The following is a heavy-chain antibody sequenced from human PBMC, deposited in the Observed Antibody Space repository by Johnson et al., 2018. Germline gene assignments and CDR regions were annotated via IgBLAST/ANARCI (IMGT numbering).Heavy chain of an antibody. CDR3: ARGDRGAFDL. CDR1: GFTFSGYW. D-gene: IGHD1-14*01. Sequence: EVQLLESGGGLVQPGGSLRLSCTASGFTFSGYWMHWVRQPPGKGLVWVSRIHSDASATNYADSVKGRFTISRDNAKNTVYLQMNSLRAEDTAVYFCARGDRGAFDLWGQGTVVVV. V-gene: IGHV3-74*01. CDR2: IHSDASAT. J-gene: IGHJ3*01.